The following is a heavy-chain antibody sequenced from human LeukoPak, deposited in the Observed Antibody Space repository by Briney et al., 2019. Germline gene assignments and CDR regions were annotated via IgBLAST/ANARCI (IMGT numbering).Heavy chain of an antibody. D-gene: IGHD6-19*01. V-gene: IGHV4-61*08. J-gene: IGHJ4*02. Sequence: SETLSLTCTVSGGSISSGGYYWSWIRQHPGKGLEWIGYIYYSGSTNYNPSLKSRVSISVDTSKNQFSLKLSSVTAADTAVYYCARAFSSSLFDYWGQGTLVTVSS. CDR2: IYYSGST. CDR3: ARAFSSSLFDY. CDR1: GGSISSGGYY.